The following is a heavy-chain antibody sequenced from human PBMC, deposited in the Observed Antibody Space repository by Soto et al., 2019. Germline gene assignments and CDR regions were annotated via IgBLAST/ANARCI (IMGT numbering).Heavy chain of an antibody. V-gene: IGHV3-23*01. CDR2: ISGSGGST. J-gene: IGHJ4*02. D-gene: IGHD1-1*01. CDR3: AKDCPSGMTGLFAY. CDR1: GFTFSSYA. Sequence: EVQLLESGGGLVQPGGSLRLSCAASGFTFSSYAMSWVRQSPGKGLEWVSAISGSGGSTYYADSVKGRFTIASDNSKNTLYLQMNSLRADDTAVYYCAKDCPSGMTGLFAYWGQGTLVTVSS.